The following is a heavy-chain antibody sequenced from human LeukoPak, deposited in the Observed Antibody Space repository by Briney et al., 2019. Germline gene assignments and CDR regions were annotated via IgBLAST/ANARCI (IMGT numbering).Heavy chain of an antibody. CDR3: ARGAGAAAGTGLYYFDY. Sequence: PSETLSLTCAVYGGSFSGYYWSWIRQPPGKGLEWIGEINHSGSTNYNPSLKSRVTISVDTSKNQFSLKLSSVTAADTAVYYCARGAGAAAGTGLYYFDYWGQGTLVTVSS. V-gene: IGHV4-34*01. CDR1: GGSFSGYY. D-gene: IGHD6-13*01. J-gene: IGHJ4*02. CDR2: INHSGST.